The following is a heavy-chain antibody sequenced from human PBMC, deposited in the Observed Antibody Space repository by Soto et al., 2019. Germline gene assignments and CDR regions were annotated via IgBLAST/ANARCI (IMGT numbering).Heavy chain of an antibody. CDR3: AKVIWSGEYPERGPFDY. CDR2: ISGSGGST. CDR1: GFTFSSYA. Sequence: GGSLRLSCAASGFTFSSYAMSWVRQAPGKGLEWVSAISGSGGSTYYADSVKGRFTISRDNSKNTLYLQMNSLRAEDTAVYYCAKVIWSGEYPERGPFDYWGQGTLVTVSS. D-gene: IGHD3-3*01. V-gene: IGHV3-23*01. J-gene: IGHJ4*02.